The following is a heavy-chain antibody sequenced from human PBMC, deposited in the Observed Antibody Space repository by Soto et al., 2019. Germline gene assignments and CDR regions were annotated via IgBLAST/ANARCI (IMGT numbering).Heavy chain of an antibody. CDR1: GYTFTSSY. V-gene: IGHV1-46*03. Sequence: ASVKVSCKASGYTFTSSYMYWVRQAPGQGLEWMGIINPSGGSTSYAQKFQGRVTMTRDTSTSTVYMELSSLRSEDTAVYYCAWVGEQDDYYYYLLDVWGKGTSDIVSA. CDR2: INPSGGST. CDR3: AWVGEQDDYYYYLLDV. D-gene: IGHD3-16*01. J-gene: IGHJ6*04.